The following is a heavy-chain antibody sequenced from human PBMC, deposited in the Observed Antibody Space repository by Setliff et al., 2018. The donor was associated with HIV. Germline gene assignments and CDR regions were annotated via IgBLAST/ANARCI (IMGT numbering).Heavy chain of an antibody. CDR2: ISVDKGDT. J-gene: IGHJ4*02. CDR3: ARGRWLQSAFDY. Sequence: ASVKVSCKASGYTFINYGITWVRQAPGQGLEWMGWISVDKGDTNYAQKVQGRVAMTTDTSTSTAYMELRSLRSDDTAVYYCARGRWLQSAFDYWGQGTLVTVSS. V-gene: IGHV1-18*01. D-gene: IGHD5-12*01. CDR1: GYTFINYG.